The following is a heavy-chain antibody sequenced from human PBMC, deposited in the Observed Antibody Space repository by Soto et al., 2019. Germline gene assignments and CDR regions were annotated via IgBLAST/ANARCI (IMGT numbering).Heavy chain of an antibody. V-gene: IGHV1-18*01. CDR2: ISAYNGNT. CDR3: ARRHVLRVREFYYYYYMDV. CDR1: GYTFTSYG. Sequence: ASVKVSCKASGYTFTSYGISWVRQAPGQGLEWMGWISAYNGNTNYAQKLQGRVTMTTDTSTSTAYMELRSLRSDDTAVYYCARRHVLRVREFYYYYYMDVWGKGTTVTVSS. D-gene: IGHD4-17*01. J-gene: IGHJ6*03.